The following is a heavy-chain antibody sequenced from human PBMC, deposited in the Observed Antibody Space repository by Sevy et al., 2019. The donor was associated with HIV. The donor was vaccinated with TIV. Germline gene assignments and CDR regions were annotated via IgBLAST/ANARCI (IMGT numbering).Heavy chain of an antibody. Sequence: GGSLRLTCAASGFTFSSYSMNWVRQAPGKGLEWVSSISSGSDYIDYADSVKGRLTISRDNAKNSLYLQMNSLRAEDTAVYYCARDFYFGDYDHWFDPWGQGTLVTVSS. V-gene: IGHV3-21*01. D-gene: IGHD4-17*01. J-gene: IGHJ5*02. CDR1: GFTFSSYS. CDR2: ISSGSDYI. CDR3: ARDFYFGDYDHWFDP.